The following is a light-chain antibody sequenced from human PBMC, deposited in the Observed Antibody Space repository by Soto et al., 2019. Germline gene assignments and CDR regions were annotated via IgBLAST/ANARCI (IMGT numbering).Light chain of an antibody. Sequence: DIQMTQSPSTLSASVGDRVTITCRASQSTSTWLAWNQHKPGKAPNLLIYKASSLESGVPSRFSGSGSGTELTLTISSLQPDDVSTYYCQQYGRYRTFGQGSKVEIK. V-gene: IGKV1-5*03. CDR2: KAS. J-gene: IGKJ1*01. CDR3: QQYGRYRT. CDR1: QSTSTW.